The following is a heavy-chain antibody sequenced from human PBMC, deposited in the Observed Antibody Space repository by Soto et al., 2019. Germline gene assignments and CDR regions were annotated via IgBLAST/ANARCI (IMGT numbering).Heavy chain of an antibody. V-gene: IGHV4-34*01. D-gene: IGHD6-6*01. CDR1: GGSFSGYY. CDR3: ARGEDSSSSSLLDY. Sequence: PSETLSLTCAVYGGSFSGYYWSWIRQPPGKGLEWIGEINHSGITNYNPSLKSRVTISVDTSKNQFSLKLSSVTAADTAVYYCARGEDSSSSSLLDYWGQGTLVTVSS. J-gene: IGHJ4*02. CDR2: INHSGIT.